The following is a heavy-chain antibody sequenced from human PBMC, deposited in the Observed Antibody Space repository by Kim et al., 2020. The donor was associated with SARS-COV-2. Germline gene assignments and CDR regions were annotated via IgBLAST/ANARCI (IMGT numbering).Heavy chain of an antibody. D-gene: IGHD3-22*01. J-gene: IGHJ6*02. Sequence: PSIKSRVTISVDTSKNQFSLKLSSGTAADTDVYYCARDQPGYYDKGMDVWGQGTTVTVSS. CDR3: ARDQPGYYDKGMDV. V-gene: IGHV4-30-2*05.